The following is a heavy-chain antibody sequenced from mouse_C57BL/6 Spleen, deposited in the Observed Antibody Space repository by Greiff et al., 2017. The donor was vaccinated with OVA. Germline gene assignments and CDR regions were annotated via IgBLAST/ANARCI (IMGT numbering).Heavy chain of an antibody. CDR1: GYTFTDYY. V-gene: IGHV1-76*01. CDR3: AIYGSSYWYFDV. J-gene: IGHJ1*03. D-gene: IGHD1-1*01. CDR2: IYPGSGNT. Sequence: QVHVKQSGAELVRPGASVKLSCKASGYTFTDYYINWVKQRPGQGLEWIARIYPGSGNTYYNEKFKGKATLTAEKSSSTAYMQLSSLTSEDSAVYFCAIYGSSYWYFDVWGTGTTVTVSS.